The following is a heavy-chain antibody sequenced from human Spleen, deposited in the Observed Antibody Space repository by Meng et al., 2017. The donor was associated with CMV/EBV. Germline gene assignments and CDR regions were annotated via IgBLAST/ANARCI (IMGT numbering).Heavy chain of an antibody. CDR1: TW. Sequence: TWWGWVRQPPEKGLEWIGEAYHGGSSNYNPSLPSRVTISVEKSQNQVSLKVTSVTAADTSFYYCARRFWSGYDNSFDSWGQGTLVTVSS. V-gene: IGHV4-4*02. CDR2: AYHGGSS. D-gene: IGHD3-3*01. CDR3: ARRFWSGYDNSFDS. J-gene: IGHJ5*01.